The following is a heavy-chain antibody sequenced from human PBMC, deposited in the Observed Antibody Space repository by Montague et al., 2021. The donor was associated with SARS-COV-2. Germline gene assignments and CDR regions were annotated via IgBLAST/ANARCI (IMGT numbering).Heavy chain of an antibody. V-gene: IGHV4-4*02. CDR1: LDCSVGDLW. CDR2: TYHGVGT. J-gene: IGHJ6*02. CDR3: ARDLRQWLADYYYYGLDV. D-gene: IGHD6-19*01. Sequence: SETLSLTCAGDLDCSVGDLWRSSVGHTPGLQPAKIGVTYHGVGTNYNPSLKSRVTISVDKTKNQLYLKMRSVTAADTAVYYCARDLRQWLADYYYYGLDVWGQGTTVTVSS.